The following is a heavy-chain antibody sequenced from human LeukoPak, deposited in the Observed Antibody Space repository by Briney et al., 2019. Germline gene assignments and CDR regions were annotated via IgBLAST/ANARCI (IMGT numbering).Heavy chain of an antibody. D-gene: IGHD3-10*01. V-gene: IGHV3-74*01. CDR2: INNDGSST. J-gene: IGHJ6*03. CDR1: GFTFDDYT. CDR3: ARVVGTMVRGLIGRTSDYYYYYYMDV. Sequence: PGGSLRLSCAASGFTFDDYTMHWVRQAPGKGLVWVSRINNDGSSTNYADSVKGRFTISRDNAKNTLYLQMNSLRAEDTAVYYCARVVGTMVRGLIGRTSDYYYYYYMDVWGKGTTVTISS.